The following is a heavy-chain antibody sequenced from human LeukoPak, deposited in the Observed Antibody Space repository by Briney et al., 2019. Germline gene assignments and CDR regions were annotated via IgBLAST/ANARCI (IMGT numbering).Heavy chain of an antibody. CDR1: GGSISSYY. Sequence: SETLSLTCTVSGGSISSYYWSWIRQPPGKGLEWIGYIYYSGSTNYNPSLKSRVTISVDTSKNQFSLKLSSVTAADTAVYYCASLVVVAAYFDYWGQGTLVTVSS. CDR2: IYYSGST. J-gene: IGHJ4*02. D-gene: IGHD2-15*01. V-gene: IGHV4-59*12. CDR3: ASLVVVAAYFDY.